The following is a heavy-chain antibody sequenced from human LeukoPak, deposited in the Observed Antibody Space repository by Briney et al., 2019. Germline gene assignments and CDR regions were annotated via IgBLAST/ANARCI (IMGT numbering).Heavy chain of an antibody. Sequence: GASVKVSCKASGYTFSSYGISWVRPAPGQGLEWMGWISAYNGNTNYEQKLQGRVTMTTDTSTSTAYMELRSLRSDDTAVYYCARFHGVFTYYYDSSGYYPFDYWGQGTLVTVSS. CDR2: ISAYNGNT. J-gene: IGHJ4*02. D-gene: IGHD3-22*01. V-gene: IGHV1-18*04. CDR1: GYTFSSYG. CDR3: ARFHGVFTYYYDSSGYYPFDY.